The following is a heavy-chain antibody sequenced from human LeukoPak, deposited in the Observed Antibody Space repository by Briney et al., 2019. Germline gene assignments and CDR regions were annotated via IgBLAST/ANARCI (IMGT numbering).Heavy chain of an antibody. D-gene: IGHD3-10*01. Sequence: ASVKVSCKASGYTFTSYAMNWVRQAPGQGLEWMGWINTNTGNPTYAQGFTGRFVFSLDTSVSTAYLQISSLKAEDTAVYYCARANMVRGVGLFFDRNWFDPWGQGTLVTVSS. V-gene: IGHV7-4-1*02. CDR2: INTNTGNP. CDR1: GYTFTSYA. CDR3: ARANMVRGVGLFFDRNWFDP. J-gene: IGHJ5*02.